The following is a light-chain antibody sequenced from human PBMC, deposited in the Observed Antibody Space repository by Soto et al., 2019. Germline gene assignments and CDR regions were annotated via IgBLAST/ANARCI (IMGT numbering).Light chain of an antibody. V-gene: IGKV3-20*01. Sequence: EMVMTQSPATLSVSPGERATLSCRASQGVSSNLAWYQQKPGQAPRLLIYDASNRATGIPARFSGSGSGTDFTLTISRLEPEDFAVYYCQQYGSSPTFGQGTKVDIK. CDR1: QGVSSN. CDR2: DAS. CDR3: QQYGSSPT. J-gene: IGKJ1*01.